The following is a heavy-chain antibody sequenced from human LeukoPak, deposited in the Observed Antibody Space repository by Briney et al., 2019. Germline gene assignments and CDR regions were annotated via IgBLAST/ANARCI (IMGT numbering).Heavy chain of an antibody. Sequence: GGSLRLSCAASGFTVSSNYMSWVRQAPGKGLEWVSVIYSGGSTYYADSVKGLFTISRDNAKNSLYLLMNDLTADDTAVYYCARESITGDRDFDYWGQGTLITVSS. CDR3: ARESITGDRDFDY. CDR2: IYSGGST. CDR1: GFTVSSNY. V-gene: IGHV3-66*01. J-gene: IGHJ4*02. D-gene: IGHD7-27*01.